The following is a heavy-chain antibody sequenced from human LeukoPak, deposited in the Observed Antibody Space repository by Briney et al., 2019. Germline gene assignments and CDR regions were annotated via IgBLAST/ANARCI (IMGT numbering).Heavy chain of an antibody. D-gene: IGHD6-13*01. Sequence: GASVKVSCKASGCTFTSYDINWVRQATGQGLEWMGWMNPNSGNTGYAQKFQGRVTITRNTSISTAYMELSSLRSEDTAVYYCARDLGGSSSWQRGGDDAFDIWGQGTMVTVSS. CDR3: ARDLGGSSSWQRGGDDAFDI. V-gene: IGHV1-8*03. CDR2: MNPNSGNT. CDR1: GCTFTSYD. J-gene: IGHJ3*02.